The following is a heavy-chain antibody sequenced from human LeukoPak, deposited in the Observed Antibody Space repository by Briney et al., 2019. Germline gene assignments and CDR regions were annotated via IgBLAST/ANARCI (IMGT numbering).Heavy chain of an antibody. V-gene: IGHV3-23*01. J-gene: IGHJ4*02. CDR1: GFTFNSYD. CDR2: ISGSGGT. D-gene: IGHD5-24*01. CDR3: AKDYSAYNYLADFDY. Sequence: GGSLRLSXAASGFTFNSYDMSWVRQAPGKGLEWVSAISGSGGTYYAESVKGRFTVSRDNSNNTLYLQMDGMRAEDTAVYYCAKDYSAYNYLADFDYWGQGTLVTVSS.